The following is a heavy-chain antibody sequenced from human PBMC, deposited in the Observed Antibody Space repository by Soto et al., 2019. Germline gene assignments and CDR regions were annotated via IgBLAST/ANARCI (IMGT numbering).Heavy chain of an antibody. J-gene: IGHJ6*03. V-gene: IGHV1-8*01. D-gene: IGHD4-4*01. CDR3: ARSPPTVTTLYSYYYYYMDV. Sequence: ASVKVSCKASGYTFTSYDINWVRQATGQGLELMGWMNPNSGNTGYAQKFQGRVTMTRNTSISTAYMELSSLRSEDTAVYYCARSPPTVTTLYSYYYYYMDVWGKGTTVTVSS. CDR2: MNPNSGNT. CDR1: GYTFTSYD.